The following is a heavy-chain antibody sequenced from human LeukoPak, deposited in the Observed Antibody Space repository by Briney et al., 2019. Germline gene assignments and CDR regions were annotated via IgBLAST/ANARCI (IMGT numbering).Heavy chain of an antibody. V-gene: IGHV3-23*01. J-gene: IGHJ4*02. CDR3: AKRGGLSSSSGWYYFDY. D-gene: IGHD6-6*01. CDR2: ISSSGGST. Sequence: GGSLRLSCAASGFTFSSYAMSWVRQAPGKGLEWVSAISSSGGSTFNADSVKGRFTISRDNSKNTLYLQMNSLRAEDTAVYYCAKRGGLSSSSGWYYFDYWGQGTLVTVSS. CDR1: GFTFSSYA.